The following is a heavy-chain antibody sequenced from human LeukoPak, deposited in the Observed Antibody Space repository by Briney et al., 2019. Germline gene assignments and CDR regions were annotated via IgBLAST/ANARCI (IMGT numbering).Heavy chain of an antibody. V-gene: IGHV3-30*02. CDR3: ASSSSGYYYYMDV. CDR2: IRYDGSNK. D-gene: IGHD6-6*01. J-gene: IGHJ6*03. Sequence: GGSLRLPCAASGFTFSSYAMSWVRQAPGKGLEWVAFIRYDGSNKYYADSVKGRFTISRDNSKNTLYLQMNSLRAEDTAVYYCASSSSGYYYYMDVWGKGTTVTVSS. CDR1: GFTFSSYA.